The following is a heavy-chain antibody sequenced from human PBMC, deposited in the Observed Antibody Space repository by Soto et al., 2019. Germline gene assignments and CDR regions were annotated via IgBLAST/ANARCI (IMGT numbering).Heavy chain of an antibody. CDR2: ISGSGGST. V-gene: IGHV3-23*01. CDR1: GFTFSSYA. D-gene: IGHD3-3*01. J-gene: IGHJ6*02. CDR3: AKGNYDFWSGPAYYGMDV. Sequence: PGGSLRLSCAASGFTFSSYAMSWVRQAPGKGLEWVSAISGSGGSTYYADSVKGRFTISRDNSKNTLYLQMNSLRAEDTAVYYCAKGNYDFWSGPAYYGMDVWGQATTVTVSS.